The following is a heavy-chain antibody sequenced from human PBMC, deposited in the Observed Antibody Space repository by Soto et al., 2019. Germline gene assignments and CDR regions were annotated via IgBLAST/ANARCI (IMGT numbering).Heavy chain of an antibody. CDR1: GGSFSGYY. CDR2: INHSGST. V-gene: IGHV4-34*01. Sequence: KSSETLSLTCAAYGGSFSGYYWSWIRQPPGKGLEWIGEINHSGSTNYNPSLKSRVTISVDTSKNQFSLKLSSVTAADTAVYYCARVKQQPDQSYFDYWGQGTLVTVSS. CDR3: ARVKQQPDQSYFDY. J-gene: IGHJ4*02. D-gene: IGHD6-13*01.